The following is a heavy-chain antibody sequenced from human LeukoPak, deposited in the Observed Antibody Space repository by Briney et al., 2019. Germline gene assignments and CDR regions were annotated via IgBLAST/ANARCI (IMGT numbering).Heavy chain of an antibody. CDR2: IKSKTDGGTT. V-gene: IGHV3-15*01. CDR3: TTHGLRYGWGTRARPFDY. Sequence: GGSLRLSCAASGFTFSNAWMSWVRQALGKGLEWVGRIKSKTDGGTTDYAAPVKGRFTISRDDSKNTLYLQMNSLKTEDTAVYYCTTHGLRYGWGTRARPFDYWGQGTLVTVSS. J-gene: IGHJ4*02. CDR1: GFTFSNAW. D-gene: IGHD3-9*01.